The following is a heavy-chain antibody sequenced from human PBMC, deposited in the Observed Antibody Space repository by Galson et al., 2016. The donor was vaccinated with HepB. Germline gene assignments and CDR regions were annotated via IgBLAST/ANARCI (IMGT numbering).Heavy chain of an antibody. D-gene: IGHD6-6*01. CDR2: IYSSGNT. V-gene: IGHV4-59*01. CDR1: GGSISGYY. CDR3: ARDSAARFDY. Sequence: ETLSLTCTVSGGSISGYYWIWVRQPPGKGLEWIGYIYSSGNTNYKPSLNSRLTISVDTSKNQFSLRLSSVTAADTAMYYCARDSAARFDYWGQGTLVTVSS. J-gene: IGHJ4*02.